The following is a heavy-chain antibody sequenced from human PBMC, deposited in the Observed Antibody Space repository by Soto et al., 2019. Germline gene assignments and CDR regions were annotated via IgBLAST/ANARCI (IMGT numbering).Heavy chain of an antibody. CDR3: AHANALDYGDYWGPHY. Sequence: QITLKESGPTLVKPTQTLTLTCTFSGFSLSTSGVGVGWIRQPPGKALEWLAVIYWDDDTRYSPSLKSRLTITXXTXKIXVVLTMTNVDPVDTATYYCAHANALDYGDYWGPHYWGQGTLVTVSS. CDR2: IYWDDDT. CDR1: GFSLSTSGVG. V-gene: IGHV2-5*02. J-gene: IGHJ4*02. D-gene: IGHD4-17*01.